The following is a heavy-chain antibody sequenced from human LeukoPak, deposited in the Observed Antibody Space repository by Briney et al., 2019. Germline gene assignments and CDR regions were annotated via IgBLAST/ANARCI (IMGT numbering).Heavy chain of an antibody. J-gene: IGHJ4*02. V-gene: IGHV1-2*02. D-gene: IGHD1-26*01. Sequence: ASVKVSCKASGYTFTANYIHWVRQAPGQGLEWMGWIDPNTGGTRFAQRFQGRITLTRDTSINSAYMGLTRLRYDDTAVYYCARYPREGGNYWGQGTLVTVSS. CDR1: GYTFTANY. CDR2: IDPNTGGT. CDR3: ARYPREGGNY.